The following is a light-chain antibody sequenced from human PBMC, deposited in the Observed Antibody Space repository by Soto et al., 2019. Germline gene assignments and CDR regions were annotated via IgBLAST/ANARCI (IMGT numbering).Light chain of an antibody. CDR1: QNMSNF. Sequence: DIQMTQSPSSLSASVGDRVTITCRASQNMSNFLHWYQQKPGKAPKELIYATSNLKSGVPSRFSGSGSGTEFTLTISSVQPEDFATYYCQQSYSTPYTFGQETKVEIK. CDR3: QQSYSTPYT. CDR2: ATS. J-gene: IGKJ2*01. V-gene: IGKV1-39*01.